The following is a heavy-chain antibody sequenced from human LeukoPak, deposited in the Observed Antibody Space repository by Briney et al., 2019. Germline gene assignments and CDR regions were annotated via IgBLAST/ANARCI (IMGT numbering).Heavy chain of an antibody. D-gene: IGHD4/OR15-4a*01. CDR1: GGSTSNYY. J-gene: IGHJ4*02. V-gene: IGHV4-59*01. CDR3: AREHRYGGNLQFDS. CDR2: ISYSGSS. Sequence: SETLSPTCTVSGGSTSNYYWSWIRQPPGKGLEWIGYISYSGSSNSHPSLKSRVTISVDMSQTQVYLELSSVTAADTAVYYCAREHRYGGNLQFDSWGQGTLVTVSS.